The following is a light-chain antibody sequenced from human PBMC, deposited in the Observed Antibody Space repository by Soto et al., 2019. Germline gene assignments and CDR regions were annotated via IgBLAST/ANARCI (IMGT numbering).Light chain of an antibody. Sequence: EIVITQSPATRSVSPGERATLSCRASQSVSTNLAWYQQKPGQGPRLLIFGASTRAIGIPARFSGSGSGTDFTLTISSLQSEDFAVYYCQHYNELPLTFGGGTKVDIK. CDR1: QSVSTN. CDR3: QHYNELPLT. J-gene: IGKJ4*01. V-gene: IGKV3-15*01. CDR2: GAS.